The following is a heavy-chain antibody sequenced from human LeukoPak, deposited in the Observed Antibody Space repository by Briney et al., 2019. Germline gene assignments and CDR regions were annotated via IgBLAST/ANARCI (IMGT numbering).Heavy chain of an antibody. V-gene: IGHV3-21*01. CDR2: ISSSSSYI. CDR1: GFTFSSYS. CDR3: ARHLRGSYWSAFDI. D-gene: IGHD1-26*01. Sequence: GGSLRLSCAASGFTFSSYSMNWVRQAPGKGLEWVSSISSSSSYIYYADSVKGRFTISRDNAKNSLYLQMNSLRAEDTAVYYCARHLRGSYWSAFDIWGQGTMVTVSS. J-gene: IGHJ3*02.